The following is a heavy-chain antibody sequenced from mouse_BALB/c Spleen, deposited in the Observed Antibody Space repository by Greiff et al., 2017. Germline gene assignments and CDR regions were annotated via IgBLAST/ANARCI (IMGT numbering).Heavy chain of an antibody. CDR1: GYTFTSYW. CDR2: IYPGSGST. V-gene: IGHV1S22*01. CDR3: TRSGYYYGSSSSDY. Sequence: LQQPGSELVRPGASVKLSCKASGYTFTSYWMHWVKQRPGQGLEWIGNIYPGSGSTNYDEKFKSKATLTVDTSSSTAYMQLSSLTSEDSAVYYCTRSGYYYGSSSSDYWGQGTTLTVSS. J-gene: IGHJ2*01. D-gene: IGHD1-1*01.